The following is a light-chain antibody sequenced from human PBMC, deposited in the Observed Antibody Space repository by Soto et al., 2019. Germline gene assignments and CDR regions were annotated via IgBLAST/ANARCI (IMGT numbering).Light chain of an antibody. V-gene: IGKV3-20*01. CDR1: QSVSSTY. Sequence: EIVLTQSPGTLSLSPGERGILSCRASQSVSSTYLAWYQQKPGQAPRLLIYGASNRATGTPDRFSGSGSGTDFTLTISRLEPEDFAVYYCHQFGRSTETFGQGTKVEIK. J-gene: IGKJ1*01. CDR3: HQFGRSTET. CDR2: GAS.